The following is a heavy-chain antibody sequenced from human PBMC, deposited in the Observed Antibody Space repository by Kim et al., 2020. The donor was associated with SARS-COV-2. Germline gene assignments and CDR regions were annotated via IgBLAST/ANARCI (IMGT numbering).Heavy chain of an antibody. J-gene: IGHJ4*02. D-gene: IGHD5-12*01. CDR3: ARDTSGYTEFDY. Sequence: NYSPSLTSRVTMSVDTSRNEFSLNLRSVTDADTAVYFCARDTSGYTEFDYWGQGTLVTVSS. V-gene: IGHV4-4*06.